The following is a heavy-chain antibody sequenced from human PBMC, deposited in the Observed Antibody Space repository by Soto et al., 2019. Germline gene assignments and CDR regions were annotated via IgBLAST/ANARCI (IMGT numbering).Heavy chain of an antibody. CDR3: SRGDSTDCSNGVCSFCYYHYMDV. J-gene: IGHJ6*03. CDR1: GYSFTDYH. Sequence: SVKLSCKASGYSFTDYHIHWVRQAPGQGLEWLGRINPKSGGTSTAQKFQGWVTMTTDTSISTASMELTRLTSDDTAIYYCSRGDSTDCSNGVCSFCYYHYMDVWG. D-gene: IGHD2-8*01. CDR2: INPKSGGT. V-gene: IGHV1-2*04.